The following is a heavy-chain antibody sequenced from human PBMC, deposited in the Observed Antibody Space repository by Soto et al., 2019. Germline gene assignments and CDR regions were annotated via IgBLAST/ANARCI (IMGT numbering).Heavy chain of an antibody. Sequence: EVQLVESGGGLVQPGGSLRLSCAASGFTFSSYSMNWVRQAPGKGLEWVSYISSSSSSIYYADSVKGRFSISRDNATNSLYLQMNSLSAEDTAVYYCARPRYCSGGTCYFDYWDQGTLVTVSS. V-gene: IGHV3-48*01. D-gene: IGHD2-15*01. J-gene: IGHJ4*02. CDR1: GFTFSSYS. CDR2: ISSSSSSI. CDR3: ARPRYCSGGTCYFDY.